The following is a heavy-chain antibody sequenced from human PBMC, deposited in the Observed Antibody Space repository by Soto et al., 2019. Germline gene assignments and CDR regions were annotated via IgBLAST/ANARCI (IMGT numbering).Heavy chain of an antibody. CDR3: AKDRDSSGYPTPFDY. CDR2: ISGSGGST. Sequence: GGSLRLSCAASGFTFSSYAMSWVRQAPGKGLEWVSAISGSGGSTYHADSVKGRFTISRDNSKNTLYLQMNSLRAEDTAVYYCAKDRDSSGYPTPFDYWGQGTLVTVSS. V-gene: IGHV3-23*01. CDR1: GFTFSSYA. J-gene: IGHJ4*02. D-gene: IGHD3-22*01.